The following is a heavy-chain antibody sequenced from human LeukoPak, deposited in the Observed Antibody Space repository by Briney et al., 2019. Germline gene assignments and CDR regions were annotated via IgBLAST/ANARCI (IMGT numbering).Heavy chain of an antibody. J-gene: IGHJ3*02. Sequence: ASVKVSCKASGYTFTSYYMHWVRQAPGQGLEWMGIINPSGGSTSYTQKFQGRVTMTWDMSTSTVYMELSSLRSEDTAVYYCARDPRQLYCSGGSCYSGGPDVFDIWGQGTMVTVSS. CDR2: INPSGGST. CDR3: ARDPRQLYCSGGSCYSGGPDVFDI. CDR1: GYTFTSYY. D-gene: IGHD2-15*01. V-gene: IGHV1-46*01.